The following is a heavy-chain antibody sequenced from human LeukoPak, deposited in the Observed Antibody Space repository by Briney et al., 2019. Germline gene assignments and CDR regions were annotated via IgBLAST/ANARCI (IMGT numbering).Heavy chain of an antibody. V-gene: IGHV4-4*07. J-gene: IGHJ3*02. D-gene: IGHD4-17*01. CDR2: IYTSGST. CDR1: GCSISSYC. Sequence: PSETLSLTCTVSGCSISSYCWSWIRQPAGKGLEWIWRIYTSGSTNYNASHKSLITISVDTSKNQFSLKLSSVTAADTAVYYGTRERNNDYGDYGAFDIWGQGTMVTVSS. CDR3: TRERNNDYGDYGAFDI.